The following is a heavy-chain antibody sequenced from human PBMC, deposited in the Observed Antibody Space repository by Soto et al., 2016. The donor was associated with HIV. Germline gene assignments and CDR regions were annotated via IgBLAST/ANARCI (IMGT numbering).Heavy chain of an antibody. CDR3: AIGERVPAAMSNSSPPDY. J-gene: IGHJ4*02. CDR1: GFTFSSYW. CDR2: INSDGSST. V-gene: IGHV3-74*01. Sequence: EVQLVESGGGLVQPGGSLRLSCAASGFTFSSYWMHWVRQAPGKGLVWVSRINSDGSSTSYADSVKGRFTISRDNAKNTLYLQMNSLRAEDTAVYYCAIGERVPAAMSNSSPPDYWGQGTLVTVSS. D-gene: IGHD2-2*01.